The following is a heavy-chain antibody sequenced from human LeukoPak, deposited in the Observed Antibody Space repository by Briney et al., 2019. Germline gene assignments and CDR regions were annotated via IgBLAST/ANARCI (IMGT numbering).Heavy chain of an antibody. CDR2: ISSSSSYI. J-gene: IGHJ4*02. Sequence: PGGSLRLSCAASGFAFSSYSMNWVRQAPAKGLDWVSSISSSSSYIYYADSVKGRFTISRDNAKNSLYLQMNSLRAEDTAVYYCARDHSSSPHTYFDYWGQGTLVTVSS. CDR3: ARDHSSSPHTYFDY. CDR1: GFAFSSYS. D-gene: IGHD6-6*01. V-gene: IGHV3-21*01.